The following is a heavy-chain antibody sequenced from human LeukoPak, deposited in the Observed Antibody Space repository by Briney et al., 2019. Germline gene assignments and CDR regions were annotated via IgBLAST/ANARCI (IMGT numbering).Heavy chain of an antibody. CDR3: ARDKDMVRGIWNYYFGMDV. CDR2: ISSSGSTI. J-gene: IGHJ6*02. D-gene: IGHD3-10*01. Sequence: GGSLRLSCAASGFTLSSYEMNWVRQAPGKGLEWVSYISSSGSTIYYADSVKGRFIISRDNAKNSLYLQMNSLRAEDTAVYYCARDKDMVRGIWNYYFGMDVWGQGTTVTVSS. V-gene: IGHV3-48*03. CDR1: GFTLSSYE.